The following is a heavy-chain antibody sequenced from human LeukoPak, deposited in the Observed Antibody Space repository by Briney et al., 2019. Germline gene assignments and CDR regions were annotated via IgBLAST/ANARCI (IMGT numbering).Heavy chain of an antibody. D-gene: IGHD3-16*01. CDR2: INGDGGNT. Sequence: GGSLRLSCAASGFTFSSYAMSWVRQAPGKGLVWVSRINGDGGNTDYADSVKGRFTISRDNAKNTLYLQMNSLRAEDTAVYYCVRGGVDYWGQGTLVTVSS. V-gene: IGHV3-74*01. CDR1: GFTFSSYA. J-gene: IGHJ4*02. CDR3: VRGGVDY.